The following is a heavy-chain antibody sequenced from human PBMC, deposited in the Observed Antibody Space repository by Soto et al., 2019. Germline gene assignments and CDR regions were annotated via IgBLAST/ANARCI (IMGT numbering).Heavy chain of an antibody. Sequence: PSETLSLTCTVSGGSISSYYCSWIRQPPGKGLVWIGTFYYSESTHYNPSLESRVTISVDTSKNQFSLKVSSVTAADTAVYYCARLGGYCSTTSCYGYYGMDVWGQGTTVTV. CDR2: FYYSEST. CDR1: GGSISSYY. V-gene: IGHV4-39*01. J-gene: IGHJ6*02. CDR3: ARLGGYCSTTSCYGYYGMDV. D-gene: IGHD2-2*01.